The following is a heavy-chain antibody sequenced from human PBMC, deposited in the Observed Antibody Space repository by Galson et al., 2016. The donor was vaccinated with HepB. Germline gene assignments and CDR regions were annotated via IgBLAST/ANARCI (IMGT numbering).Heavy chain of an antibody. J-gene: IGHJ6*02. CDR3: ARGGSFDSGSLLYGMDD. V-gene: IGHV1-3*01. CDR1: GYTFTTYP. Sequence: SVKVSCKASGYTFTTYPIHWVRQAPGQRLEWMGSINAGNGNTKYSQRFKGKVTITRDTSASTAYMELSSLRSEDTAVYYCARGGSFDSGSLLYGMDDWGQGTTVTVSS. CDR2: INAGNGNT. D-gene: IGHD3-10*01.